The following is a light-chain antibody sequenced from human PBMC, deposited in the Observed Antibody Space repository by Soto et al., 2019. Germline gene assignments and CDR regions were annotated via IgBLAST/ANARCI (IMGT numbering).Light chain of an antibody. CDR2: AAS. Sequence: DIQMTQSPSSLSASVGDRVTITCRASQSISSYLNWYQQKPGKAPQLLIYAASSLQSGVPSRFSGSGSGTDFTLTISSLQPEDFATYYCQQSYSRLTFGGGTKVEIK. J-gene: IGKJ4*01. CDR3: QQSYSRLT. CDR1: QSISSY. V-gene: IGKV1-39*01.